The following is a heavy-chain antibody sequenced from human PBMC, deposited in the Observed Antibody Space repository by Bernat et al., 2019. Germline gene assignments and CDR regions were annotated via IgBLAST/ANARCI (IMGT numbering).Heavy chain of an antibody. V-gene: IGHV4-61*01. CDR1: GGSVSSGSYY. D-gene: IGHD6-19*01. CDR2: IYYSGST. Sequence: QVQLQESGPGLVKPSETLSLTCTVSGGSVSSGSYYWSWIRQPPGKGLEWIGYIYYSGSTNYNPPLKSRVTISVDTSKNQFSLKLSSVTAADTAVYYCARGIAVAATDGFDPWGQGTLVTVSS. J-gene: IGHJ5*02. CDR3: ARGIAVAATDGFDP.